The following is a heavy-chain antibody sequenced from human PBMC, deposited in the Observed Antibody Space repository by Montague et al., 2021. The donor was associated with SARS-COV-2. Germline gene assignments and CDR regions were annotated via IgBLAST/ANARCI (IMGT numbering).Heavy chain of an antibody. CDR1: GDSISSSAYY. V-gene: IGHV4-31*03. CDR3: ASGGRAYCSGGSCYFVFDY. Sequence: TLSLTCTVSGDSISSSAYYWSWIRQHPGKGLEWIGYIYYTGSSYYNPTLRSRLTISVDTSKNQFSLKLNSVTAAETAVYYCASGGRAYCSGGSCYFVFDYWGQGTLVTVSS. J-gene: IGHJ4*02. D-gene: IGHD2-15*01. CDR2: IYYTGSS.